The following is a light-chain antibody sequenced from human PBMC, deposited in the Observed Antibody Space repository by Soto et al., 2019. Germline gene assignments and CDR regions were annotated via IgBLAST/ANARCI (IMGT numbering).Light chain of an antibody. CDR2: ATS. CDR1: QDISSW. V-gene: IGKV1-12*01. CDR3: QQANSFPIT. Sequence: DIQMTQSPSSVSASVGERVTITCRASQDISSWLAWYQQKPGKAPKLLIYATSSLQSGVPSRFSGSGSGTDFTLAISSLQPEDFATYYCQQANSFPITFGQGTRLEI. J-gene: IGKJ5*01.